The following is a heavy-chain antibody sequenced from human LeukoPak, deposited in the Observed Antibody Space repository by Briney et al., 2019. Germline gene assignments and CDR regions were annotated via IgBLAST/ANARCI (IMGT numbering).Heavy chain of an antibody. Sequence: SETLSLTCTVSGGSISSYYWSWIRQPPGKGLEWIGYIYYSGSTNYNPSRKSRVTISVDTSKNQFSLKLSSVTAADTAVYYCASTVTRYYYYYYMDVWGKGTTVTVSS. J-gene: IGHJ6*03. CDR2: IYYSGST. CDR1: GGSISSYY. D-gene: IGHD4-17*01. CDR3: ASTVTRYYYYYYMDV. V-gene: IGHV4-59*08.